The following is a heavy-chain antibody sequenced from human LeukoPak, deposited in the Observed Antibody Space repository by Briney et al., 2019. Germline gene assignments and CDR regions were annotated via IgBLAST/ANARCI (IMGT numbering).Heavy chain of an antibody. V-gene: IGHV4-4*07. D-gene: IGHD3-10*01. CDR3: ARDRWFGELSPSYYMDV. Sequence: SETLSLTCTVSGGSISSYYWSWIRQPAGKGLEWVGRIYTSGSTNYNPSLKSRVIMSVDTSKNQFSLKLSSVTAADTAVYYCARDRWFGELSPSYYMDVWGKGTTVTVSS. J-gene: IGHJ6*03. CDR1: GGSISSYY. CDR2: IYTSGST.